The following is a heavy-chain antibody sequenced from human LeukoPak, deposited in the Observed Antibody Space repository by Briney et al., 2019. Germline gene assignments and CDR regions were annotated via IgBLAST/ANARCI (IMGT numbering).Heavy chain of an antibody. J-gene: IGHJ4*02. D-gene: IGHD6-6*01. CDR3: ARSPYWGSSSGVFDY. CDR1: GGSISSSSYY. CDR2: IYYSGST. Sequence: SETLSLTCTVSGGSISSSSYYWGWIRQPPGKGLEWIGSIYYSGSTYYNPSLKSRVTISVDTSKNQFSLKLSSVTAADTAVYYCARSPYWGSSSGVFDYWGQGTLVTVSS. V-gene: IGHV4-39*07.